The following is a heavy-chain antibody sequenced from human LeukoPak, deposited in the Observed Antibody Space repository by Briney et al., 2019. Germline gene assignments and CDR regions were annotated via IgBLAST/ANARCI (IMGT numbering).Heavy chain of an antibody. CDR1: GFTFSSYA. V-gene: IGHV3-30-3*01. CDR2: MSYDGSNK. Sequence: PGRSLRLSCAASGFTFSSYAMHWVSQAPGKGLEWVAVMSYDGSNKYYADSVKGRFTISRDNSKTTLYLQMNSLRAEDTAVYYCASTDTAIVTLPPASVALGDYWGQGTLVTVSS. CDR3: ASTDTAIVTLPPASVALGDY. D-gene: IGHD5-18*01. J-gene: IGHJ4*02.